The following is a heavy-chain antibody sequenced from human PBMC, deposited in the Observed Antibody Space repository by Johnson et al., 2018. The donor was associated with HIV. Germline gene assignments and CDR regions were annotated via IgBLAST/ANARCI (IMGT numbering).Heavy chain of an antibody. CDR2: IKQDGSEK. CDR3: ARRMVVGYHALDF. Sequence: VQLVESGGGLVQPGGSLRLSCAGSGFTFSSYAMHWVRQAPGKGLEWVANIKQDGSEKYYADSVKDRFTIFRDNAKSSLYLQMNSLRVEDTAIYYCARRMVVGYHALDFWGQGTVVTVSS. V-gene: IGHV3-7*01. D-gene: IGHD2-21*01. CDR1: GFTFSSYA. J-gene: IGHJ3*01.